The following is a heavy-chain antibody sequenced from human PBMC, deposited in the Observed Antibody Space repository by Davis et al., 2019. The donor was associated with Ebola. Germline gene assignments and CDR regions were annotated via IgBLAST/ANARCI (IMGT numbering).Heavy chain of an antibody. CDR2: IKQDGSEK. V-gene: IGHV3-7*03. CDR1: GFTFSSYW. CDR3: AKVRSYDAFDI. J-gene: IGHJ3*02. Sequence: GESLKIPCAASGFTFSSYWMSWVRQAPGKGLEWVANIKQDGSEKYYVDSVKGRFTISRDNAKNSLYLQMNSLRAEDTAVYYCAKVRSYDAFDIWGQGTMVTVSS.